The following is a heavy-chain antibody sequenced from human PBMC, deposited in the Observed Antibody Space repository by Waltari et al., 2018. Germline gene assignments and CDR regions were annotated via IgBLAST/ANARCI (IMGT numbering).Heavy chain of an antibody. V-gene: IGHV4-39*01. Sequence: QLQLQESGPGLVKPSETLSLTCTVSGGSISSSSYYWGWIRQPPGKGLEWIGSIYYSGSTYYNPSLKSRVTISVDTSKNQFSLKLSYVTAADTAVYYCARRGGNYWYFDLWGRGTLVTVSS. D-gene: IGHD2-15*01. J-gene: IGHJ2*01. CDR1: GGSISSSSYY. CDR2: IYYSGST. CDR3: ARRGGNYWYFDL.